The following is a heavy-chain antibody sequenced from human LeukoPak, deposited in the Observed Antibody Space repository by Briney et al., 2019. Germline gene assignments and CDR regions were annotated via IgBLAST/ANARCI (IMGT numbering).Heavy chain of an antibody. CDR3: ATAPPGGGSYFDY. J-gene: IGHJ4*02. Sequence: GASVKVSCKASGGTFSSHAISWVRQAPGQGLEWMGGIIPIFGTANYAQKFQGRVTMTEDTSTDTAYMELSSLRSEDTAVYYCATAPPGGGSYFDYWGQGTLVTVSS. D-gene: IGHD1-26*01. V-gene: IGHV1-69*06. CDR2: IIPIFGTA. CDR1: GGTFSSHA.